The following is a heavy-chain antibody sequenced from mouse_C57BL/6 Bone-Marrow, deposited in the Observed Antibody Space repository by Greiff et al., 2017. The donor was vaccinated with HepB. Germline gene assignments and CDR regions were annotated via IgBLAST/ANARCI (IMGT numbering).Heavy chain of an antibody. D-gene: IGHD2-2*01. V-gene: IGHV5-2*01. J-gene: IGHJ4*01. CDR1: EYEFPSHD. CDR2: INSDGGST. CDR3: ARYGYDYAMDY. Sequence: VQLQQSGGGLVQPGASLKLSCESNEYEFPSHDMSWVRKTPEKRLELVAAINSDGGSTYYPDTMERRFIISRDNTKKTLYLQMSSLRSEDTALYYCARYGYDYAMDYWGQGTSVTVSS.